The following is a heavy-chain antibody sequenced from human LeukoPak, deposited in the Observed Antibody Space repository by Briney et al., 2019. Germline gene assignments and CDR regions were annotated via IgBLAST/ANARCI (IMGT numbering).Heavy chain of an antibody. J-gene: IGHJ4*02. CDR1: GGSIDGYY. CDR2: IYYTGSA. D-gene: IGHD3-10*01. CDR3: ARDHNYYGSGSYFDY. Sequence: SETLSLTCTVSGGSIDGYYWSWIRQSAGKGLEWIGYIYYTGSAFYNPSLKSRVTISVDTSKNQFSLKLSSVTAADTAVYYCARDHNYYGSGSYFDYWGQGTLVTVSS. V-gene: IGHV4-59*01.